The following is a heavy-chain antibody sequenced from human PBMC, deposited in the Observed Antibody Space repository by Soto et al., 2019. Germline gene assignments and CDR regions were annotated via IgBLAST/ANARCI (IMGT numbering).Heavy chain of an antibody. CDR3: ARVAGDYGTKYYYYMDV. CDR1: GGSFGGYY. V-gene: IGHV4-34*01. Sequence: SETLSLTCAVYGGSFGGYYWSWIRQPPGKGLEWIGEINHSGSTNYNPSLKSRVTISVDTSKNQFSLKLSSVTAADTAVYYCARVAGDYGTKYYYYMDVWGKGTTVTVSS. J-gene: IGHJ6*03. D-gene: IGHD4-17*01. CDR2: INHSGST.